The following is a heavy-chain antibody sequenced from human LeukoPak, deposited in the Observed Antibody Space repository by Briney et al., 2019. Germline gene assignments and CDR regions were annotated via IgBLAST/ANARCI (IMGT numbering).Heavy chain of an antibody. J-gene: IGHJ4*02. Sequence: SETLSLTCAVYGGSFSGFYWSWIRQPPGKGLEWIGEINRSGSINHNPSLKSRVTISIDTSKNQFSLKLRSVTAADTAVYYCASEGYCSGGSCHWFDYWGQGTLVTVSS. D-gene: IGHD2-15*01. CDR2: INRSGSI. CDR3: ASEGYCSGGSCHWFDY. CDR1: GGSFSGFY. V-gene: IGHV4-34*01.